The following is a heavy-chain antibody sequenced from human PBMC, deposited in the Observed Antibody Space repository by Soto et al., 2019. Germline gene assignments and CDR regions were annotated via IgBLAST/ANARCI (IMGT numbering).Heavy chain of an antibody. J-gene: IGHJ4*02. V-gene: IGHV2-5*01. CDR3: AHSMGLSGYCSGGSCSLDY. D-gene: IGHD2-15*01. Sequence: QITLKESGPTLAKPTQTLTLTCTFSGFSLSTSGVGVGWIRQPPGKALERLALIYWNDDKRYSPSLKSGLTITKDTSKNQVVLTMTNMDPVDTATYYCAHSMGLSGYCSGGSCSLDYWGQGTLVTVSS. CDR2: IYWNDDK. CDR1: GFSLSTSGVG.